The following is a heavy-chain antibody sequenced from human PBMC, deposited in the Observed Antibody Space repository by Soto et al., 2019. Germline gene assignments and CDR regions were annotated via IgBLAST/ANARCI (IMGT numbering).Heavy chain of an antibody. CDR2: ILSDGSNK. CDR1: GFTFSSYA. CDR3: ARDVFQEDV. V-gene: IGHV3-30-3*01. Sequence: QVQLVESGGGVVQPGRSLRLSCAASGFTFSSYAMHWVRQAPGKGLEWVAVILSDGSNKWYVDSVKGRFTISRDNSKNTLHLQMNSLRAEDTAVYYCARDVFQEDVWGQGTTVTVSS. J-gene: IGHJ6*02.